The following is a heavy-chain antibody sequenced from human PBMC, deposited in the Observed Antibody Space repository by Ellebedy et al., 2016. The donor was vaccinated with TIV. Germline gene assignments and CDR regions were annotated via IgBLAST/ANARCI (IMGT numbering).Heavy chain of an antibody. D-gene: IGHD6-19*01. CDR1: GFTFGSIA. CDR3: AKGRGGGSDSSAPRYYFDS. Sequence: PGGSLRPSCPAPGFTFGSIAMSWVRQASGRGLAWVSTISPNGSRTYYADSVEGRFTISRDNSKKTLYLQMNSLRAEDTAVYYCAKGRGGGSDSSAPRYYFDSWGLGTLVTVSS. V-gene: IGHV3-23*01. CDR2: ISPNGSRT. J-gene: IGHJ4*02.